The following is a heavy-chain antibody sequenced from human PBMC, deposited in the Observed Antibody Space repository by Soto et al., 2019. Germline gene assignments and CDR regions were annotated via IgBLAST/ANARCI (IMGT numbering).Heavy chain of an antibody. D-gene: IGHD2-2*01. CDR2: ISAYNGNT. Sequence: ASVKVSCKASGYTFASYGISWVRQAPGQGLEWMGWISAYNGNTNYAQKLQGRVTMTTDTFTRTAYMEVRSLRSDDTAVYYCAREGTCSSTSCPTYFSFGMDVWGQGTTVTGS. J-gene: IGHJ6*02. CDR1: GYTFASYG. CDR3: AREGTCSSTSCPTYFSFGMDV. V-gene: IGHV1-18*01.